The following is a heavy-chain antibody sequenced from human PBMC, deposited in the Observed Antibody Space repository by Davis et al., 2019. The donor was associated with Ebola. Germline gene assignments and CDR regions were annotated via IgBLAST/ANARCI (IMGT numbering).Heavy chain of an antibody. V-gene: IGHV4-34*01. CDR3: ARGSRLRYCSSGLCGISLDY. D-gene: IGHD1-26*01. CDR1: GKSFAATY. Sequence: SDTLSLPCTVFGKSFAATYWPWIRQPTAKLLEWIGEITHSGRARFNLSLHGRITNSVDASKNPFSLRVKSVTAADTAVYFCARGSRLRYCSSGLCGISLDYWVQGQLVAV. J-gene: IGHJ4*02. CDR2: ITHSGRA.